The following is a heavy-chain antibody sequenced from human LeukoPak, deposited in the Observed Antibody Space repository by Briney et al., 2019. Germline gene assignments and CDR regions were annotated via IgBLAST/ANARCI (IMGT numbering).Heavy chain of an antibody. D-gene: IGHD2-21*02. CDR3: ARDRLEAVTDDDYFDY. CDR1: GFTLSNYW. CDR2: IKQDGSEK. Sequence: GSLRLSCGGSGFTLSNYWMSWVRPTPGKGPGGVGNIKQDGSEKYYVDSVKGRFTISRDNAKNSLYLQMNSLRAEDTGVYYCARDRLEAVTDDDYFDYWGQGTLVTVSS. J-gene: IGHJ4*02. V-gene: IGHV3-7*01.